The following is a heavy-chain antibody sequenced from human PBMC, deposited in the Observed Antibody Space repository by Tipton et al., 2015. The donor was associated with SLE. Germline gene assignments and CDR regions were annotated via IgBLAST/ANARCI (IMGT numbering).Heavy chain of an antibody. J-gene: IGHJ4*02. D-gene: IGHD6-19*01. CDR2: IHHTGTT. Sequence: TLSLTCTVSGYSIRSGYYWGWIRQPPGKGLECIGEIHHTGTTNYNPSLKSRLSISMDTSKNQFSLRLNSVTAADTAVYYCARRTGIAVTGTHFDRWGQGTLVTVSS. V-gene: IGHV4-38-2*02. CDR1: GYSIRSGYY. CDR3: ARRTGIAVTGTHFDR.